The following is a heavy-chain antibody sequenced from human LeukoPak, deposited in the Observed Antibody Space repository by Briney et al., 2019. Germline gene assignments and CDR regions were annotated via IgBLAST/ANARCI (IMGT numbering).Heavy chain of an antibody. CDR1: GFTFSNAW. CDR3: TTDPGIVVVITTDYFDY. V-gene: IGHV3-15*01. J-gene: IGHJ4*02. Sequence: GGSLRLSCAVSGFTFSNAWMSWVRQPPAKGLEWVGRIKSKTDGGTTDYAAPEKRRPTISRDDSKNTLYLQMNSLKTGDTAVYYCTTDPGIVVVITTDYFDYWGQGTLVTVSS. D-gene: IGHD3-22*01. CDR2: IKSKTDGGTT.